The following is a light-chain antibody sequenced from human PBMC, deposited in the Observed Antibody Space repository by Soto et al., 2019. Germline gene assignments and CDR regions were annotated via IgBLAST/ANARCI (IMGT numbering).Light chain of an antibody. V-gene: IGLV1-44*01. J-gene: IGLJ1*01. CDR2: GNN. Sequence: QSVLTQPPSASGTPGQTITISCSGGSSNIGINTVSWYEHLPGTAPRLLIYGNNQRPSGVPDRFSGSKSGTSASLAISGLQSEDEAHYYCAAWDDSLNGYVFGTGTKLTVL. CDR1: SSNIGINT. CDR3: AAWDDSLNGYV.